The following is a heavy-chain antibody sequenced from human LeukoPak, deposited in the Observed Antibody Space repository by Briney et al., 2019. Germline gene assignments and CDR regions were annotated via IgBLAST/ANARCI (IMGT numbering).Heavy chain of an antibody. CDR1: GGSFSGYY. D-gene: IGHD3-3*01. V-gene: IGHV4-34*01. CDR2: INHSGST. Sequence: PSETLSLTCAVYGGSFSGYYWSWIRHPPGKGLEWMGEINHSGSTNYNPSLKSRVTISVDTSKTQFCLKLSSVTAADTAVYYCARGPLRFLEWPSDYWGQGTLVTVSS. J-gene: IGHJ4*02. CDR3: ARGPLRFLEWPSDY.